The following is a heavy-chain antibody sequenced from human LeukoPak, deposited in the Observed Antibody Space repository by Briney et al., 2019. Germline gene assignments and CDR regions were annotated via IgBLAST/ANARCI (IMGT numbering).Heavy chain of an antibody. CDR3: AKDVGGYYDSSGYKESFSRPGYYFDY. Sequence: PGGSLRLSCAASGFTFSSYAMSWVRQAPGKGLEWVSAISGSGGSTYYADSVKGRFTISRDNSKNTLYLQMNSLRAEDTAVYYCAKDVGGYYDSSGYKESFSRPGYYFDYWGQGTLVTVSS. V-gene: IGHV3-23*01. CDR2: ISGSGGST. D-gene: IGHD3-22*01. J-gene: IGHJ4*02. CDR1: GFTFSSYA.